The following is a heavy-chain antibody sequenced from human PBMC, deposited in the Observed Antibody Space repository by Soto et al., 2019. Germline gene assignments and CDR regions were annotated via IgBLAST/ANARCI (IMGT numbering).Heavy chain of an antibody. CDR2: INHSGST. CDR3: AKIHGGFAP. V-gene: IGHV4-34*01. J-gene: IGHJ5*02. Sequence: SETLSLTCAVYGGSFSGYYWSWIRQPPGKGLEWIGEINHSGSTNYNPSLKSRVTISVDTSKNQFSLKLSSVTAADTAVYYCAKIHGGFAPWGQGTLVTVSS. D-gene: IGHD3-16*01. CDR1: GGSFSGYY.